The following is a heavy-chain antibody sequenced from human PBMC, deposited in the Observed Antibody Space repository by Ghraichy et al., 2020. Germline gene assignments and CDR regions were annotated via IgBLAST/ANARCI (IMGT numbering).Heavy chain of an antibody. J-gene: IGHJ5*02. D-gene: IGHD2-8*01. Sequence: ASVKVSCKASGYTFTSYGISWVRQAPGQGLEWMGWISAYNGNTNYAQKLQGRVTMTTDTSTSTAYMELRSLRSDDTAVYYCARDVGQDIVLMVYAMGSWFDPWGQGTLVTVSS. CDR3: ARDVGQDIVLMVYAMGSWFDP. V-gene: IGHV1-18*01. CDR2: ISAYNGNT. CDR1: GYTFTSYG.